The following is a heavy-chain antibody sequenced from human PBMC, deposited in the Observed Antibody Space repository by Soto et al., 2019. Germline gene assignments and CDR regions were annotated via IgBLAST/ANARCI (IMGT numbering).Heavy chain of an antibody. D-gene: IGHD2-2*01. V-gene: IGHV4-34*01. CDR2: INHSGST. Sequence: PSETLSLTCAVYGGSFSGYYWSWIRQPPGKGLEWIGEINHSGSTNYNPSLKSRVTISVDTSKNQFSLKLSSVTAADTAVYYCARMCGRSTSCYVWPCYFDYWGQGALVTVSS. J-gene: IGHJ4*02. CDR1: GGSFSGYY. CDR3: ARMCGRSTSCYVWPCYFDY.